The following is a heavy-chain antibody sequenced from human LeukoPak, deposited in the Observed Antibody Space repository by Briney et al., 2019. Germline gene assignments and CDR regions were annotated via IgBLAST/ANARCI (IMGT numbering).Heavy chain of an antibody. Sequence: GGSLRLSCAVSGFTFINAWMSWVRQAPGKGLEWVGRIKSKTDGGTIDYAAPVKGRFTISRDDSRNTLYLQMNSLKTEDTALYYCTTDRYFDWLSSVYWGQGTLVTVPS. CDR1: GFTFINAW. V-gene: IGHV3-15*01. J-gene: IGHJ4*02. CDR2: IKSKTDGGTI. CDR3: TTDRYFDWLSSVY. D-gene: IGHD3-9*01.